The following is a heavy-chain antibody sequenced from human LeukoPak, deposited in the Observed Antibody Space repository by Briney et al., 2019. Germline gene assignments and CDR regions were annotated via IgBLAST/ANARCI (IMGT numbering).Heavy chain of an antibody. CDR1: GGSISSSSYY. J-gene: IGHJ4*02. D-gene: IGHD3-22*01. Sequence: PSETLSLTCTVSGGSISSSSYYWGWIRQPPGKGLEWIGSIYYSGSTYYNPSLKSRVTISVDTSKNQFSLKLSSVTAADTAVYYCARQGYYYDSSGYYRPFDYWGQGTLVTVSS. V-gene: IGHV4-39*01. CDR3: ARQGYYYDSSGYYRPFDY. CDR2: IYYSGST.